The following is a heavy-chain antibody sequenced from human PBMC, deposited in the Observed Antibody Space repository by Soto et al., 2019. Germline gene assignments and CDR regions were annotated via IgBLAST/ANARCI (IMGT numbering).Heavy chain of an antibody. J-gene: IGHJ4*02. V-gene: IGHV4-31*03. CDR1: GGSISSGGYY. CDR3: ARVGHSSSSVRSTMVRGAIDY. CDR2: IYYSGST. Sequence: QVQLQESGPGLVKPSQTLSLTCTVSGGSISSGGYYWSWIRQHPGKALEWMGYIYYSGSTYYNPSLMRRVTISVDTYKNQFSLMLSSVTAADTAVYYCARVGHSSSSVRSTMVRGAIDYWGQGTLVTVSS. D-gene: IGHD3-10*01.